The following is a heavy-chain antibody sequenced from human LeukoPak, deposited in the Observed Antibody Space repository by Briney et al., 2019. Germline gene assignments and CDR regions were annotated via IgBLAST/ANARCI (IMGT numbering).Heavy chain of an antibody. J-gene: IGHJ5*02. D-gene: IGHD2-15*01. V-gene: IGHV3-7*03. CDR3: ARAMVVAATRLVWFDP. CDR1: GFTFSSYW. CDR2: IKQDGSEK. Sequence: GGSLRLSCAASGFTFSSYWMSWVRQAPGKGLEWVANIKQDGSEKYYEDSVKGRFTISRDNAKNSLYLQMNSLRAEDTAVYYCARAMVVAATRLVWFDPWGQGTLVTVSS.